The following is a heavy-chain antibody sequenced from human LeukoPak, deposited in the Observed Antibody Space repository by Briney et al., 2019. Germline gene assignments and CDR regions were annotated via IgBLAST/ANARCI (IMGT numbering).Heavy chain of an antibody. Sequence: PSETLSLTCTVSGGSTSSSSDYWGWIRQPPGKGLEWIGSIYYSGSTYYNPSLKSRITISVDTSKNQFSLKLSSVTAADTAVYYCAKYARSTTLTTDWGQGTLVTVSS. CDR1: GGSTSSSSDY. V-gene: IGHV4-39*01. D-gene: IGHD4-17*01. J-gene: IGHJ4*02. CDR2: IYYSGST. CDR3: AKYARSTTLTTD.